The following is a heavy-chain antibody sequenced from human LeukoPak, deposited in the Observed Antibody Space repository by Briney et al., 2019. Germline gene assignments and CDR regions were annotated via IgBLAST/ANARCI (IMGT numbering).Heavy chain of an antibody. CDR2: ISGSGGST. D-gene: IGHD6-13*01. J-gene: IGHJ4*02. CDR1: GFTFSSYA. Sequence: RGSLRLSCAASGFTFSSYAMSWVRQAPGKGLEWVSAISGSGGSTYYADSVKGRFTISRDNSKNTLYLQMNSLRAEDTAVYYCAKVRGSSSWKRKYYFDYWGQGTLVTVSS. V-gene: IGHV3-23*01. CDR3: AKVRGSSSWKRKYYFDY.